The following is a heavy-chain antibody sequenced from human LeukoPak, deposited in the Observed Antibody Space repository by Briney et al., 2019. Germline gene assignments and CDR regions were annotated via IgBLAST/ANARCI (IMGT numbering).Heavy chain of an antibody. CDR3: ARGRRPTVTTAVDY. CDR1: GFTFTDYY. Sequence: GGSLRLSCVASGFTFTDYYMSWIRQAPGKGLEWVSYVSIVGSSIYYVDSVKGRFTISRDNAKNSLYLQMNSLRAEDTAVYYCARGRRPTVTTAVDYWGQGTLVTVSS. CDR2: VSIVGSSI. V-gene: IGHV3-11*01. J-gene: IGHJ4*02. D-gene: IGHD4-17*01.